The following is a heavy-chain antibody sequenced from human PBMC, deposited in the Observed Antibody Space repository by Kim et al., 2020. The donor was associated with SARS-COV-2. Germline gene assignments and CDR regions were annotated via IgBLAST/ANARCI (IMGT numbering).Heavy chain of an antibody. J-gene: IGHJ4*02. CDR1: GFTFSSYA. CDR3: AKERRYCSGGACPPRIDY. CDR2: ISSSGGST. Sequence: GGSLRLSCAASGFTFSSYAMSWVRQAPGKGLEWVSDISSSGGSTYYADSVRGRFTISRDNSKNTVYLQMSSLGADGAAVYYCAKERRYCSGGACPPRIDYWGQGTLVTVSS. D-gene: IGHD2-15*01. V-gene: IGHV3-23*01.